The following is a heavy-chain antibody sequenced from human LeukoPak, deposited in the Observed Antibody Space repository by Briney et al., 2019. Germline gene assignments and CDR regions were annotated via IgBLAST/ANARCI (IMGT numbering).Heavy chain of an antibody. Sequence: GESLKISCKGSGYSFTTYWIGWVRQMPGKGLEWMGIIYPGDSDTRYSPSFQGQVTISADKSVSIAYLQWSSLKASDTAMYYCARPNITSYYDSRGYDAFDVWGQGTMVIVSS. J-gene: IGHJ3*01. CDR2: IYPGDSDT. D-gene: IGHD3-22*01. V-gene: IGHV5-51*01. CDR1: GYSFTTYW. CDR3: ARPNITSYYDSRGYDAFDV.